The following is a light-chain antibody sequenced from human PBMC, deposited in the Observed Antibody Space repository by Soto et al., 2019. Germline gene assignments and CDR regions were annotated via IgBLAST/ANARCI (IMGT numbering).Light chain of an antibody. V-gene: IGKV4-1*01. CDR1: QSVLYSSNNKNY. CDR2: WAS. Sequence: DIVMTQSPDSLAVSLGERATINCKSSQSVLYSSNNKNYLAWYQQKPGQPPKLLIYWASTRASGVPDRCSGSGSGTYFTLTISSLQAEDVAVYYCQQYYSTPPTFGQGTKLEIK. J-gene: IGKJ2*01. CDR3: QQYYSTPPT.